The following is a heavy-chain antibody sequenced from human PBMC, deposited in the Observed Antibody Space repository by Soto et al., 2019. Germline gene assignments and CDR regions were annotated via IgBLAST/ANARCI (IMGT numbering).Heavy chain of an antibody. CDR1: GYTFTRYY. D-gene: IGHD2-15*01. CDR3: ARDLVPYY. CDR2: INPSTGTT. J-gene: IGHJ4*02. V-gene: IGHV1-46*01. Sequence: GASVKVSCKASGYTFTRYYLHWVRQAPGQGLEWMAIINPSTGTTTYAQKFQGRVTMSSDSSTSTVYMELSRLRSEDTAVYYCARDLVPYYWGQGALVTVSS.